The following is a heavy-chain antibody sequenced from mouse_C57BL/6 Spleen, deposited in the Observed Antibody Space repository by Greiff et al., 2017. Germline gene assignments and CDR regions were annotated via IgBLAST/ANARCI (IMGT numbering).Heavy chain of an antibody. CDR2: INPSSGYI. J-gene: IGHJ1*03. D-gene: IGHD1-1*01. CDR1: GYTFTSYW. CDR3: ASAVLTTVLSPAFDV. Sequence: VQLQQSGAELAKPGASVKLSCKASGYTFTSYWMHWVKQRPGQGLEWIGYINPSSGYIKYNQKFKDKATLTADKSSSTAYMQLSSLTYEDSAVYDCASAVLTTVLSPAFDVWGTGTTVTVSS. V-gene: IGHV1-7*01.